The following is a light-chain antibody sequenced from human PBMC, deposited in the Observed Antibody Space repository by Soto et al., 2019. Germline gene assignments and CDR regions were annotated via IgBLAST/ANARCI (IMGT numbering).Light chain of an antibody. J-gene: IGKJ1*01. Sequence: EIVLTQSPGTLSLSPGERATLSCRASQSVSGSYLAWYQQRPGQAPRLLIYGASSRATGIPDRFSGSGSGTELTLTITRLEPEDFAVYYCQQYGSSRLTFGRGTKVEIK. CDR1: QSVSGSY. CDR2: GAS. CDR3: QQYGSSRLT. V-gene: IGKV3-20*01.